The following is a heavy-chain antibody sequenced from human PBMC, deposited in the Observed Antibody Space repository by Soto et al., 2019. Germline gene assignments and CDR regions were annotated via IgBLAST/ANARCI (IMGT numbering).Heavy chain of an antibody. J-gene: IGHJ4*02. Sequence: GGSLRLSCAASGFTFSNYGMHWARQAPGKGLEWVAAILYDGSEKYYVDSVKGRFTISRDNAKNSLYLQMNSLRAEDTAVYYCAREVPPDSSRWYFDYWGQGTLVTVSS. CDR1: GFTFSNYG. V-gene: IGHV3-33*01. CDR2: ILYDGSEK. D-gene: IGHD6-13*01. CDR3: AREVPPDSSRWYFDY.